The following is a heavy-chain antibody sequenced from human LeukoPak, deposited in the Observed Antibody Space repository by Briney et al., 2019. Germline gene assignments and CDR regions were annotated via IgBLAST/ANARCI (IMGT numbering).Heavy chain of an antibody. CDR1: GGSITSNTYF. V-gene: IGHV4-39*07. Sequence: SETLSLTCIVSGGSITSNTYFWDWIRQTPGKGLEWIGSIYYSGSTYYNPSLKSRVTISLDTSKNQFSLKLSSVTAADTAAYYCARELYSSSWPDPGYYYYYMDVWGKGTTVTISS. CDR2: IYYSGST. J-gene: IGHJ6*03. CDR3: ARELYSSSWPDPGYYYYYMDV. D-gene: IGHD6-13*01.